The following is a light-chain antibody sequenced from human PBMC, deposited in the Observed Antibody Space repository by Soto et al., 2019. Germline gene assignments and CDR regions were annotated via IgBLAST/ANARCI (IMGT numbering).Light chain of an antibody. J-gene: IGKJ4*01. V-gene: IGKV1-27*01. Sequence: IQMTQSPSSLSASVGDRVTITCRASQGIRNYLAWYQQKPGKVPKLLMYHASTLQSGVPSRFSDSGSGTDFTLTISSLQPEDVATYYCQEYDTAPLTFGGGTKVEIK. CDR2: HAS. CDR1: QGIRNY. CDR3: QEYDTAPLT.